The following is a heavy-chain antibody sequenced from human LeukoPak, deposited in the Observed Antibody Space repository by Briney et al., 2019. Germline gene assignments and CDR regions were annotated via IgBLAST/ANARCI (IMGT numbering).Heavy chain of an antibody. D-gene: IGHD3-3*01. Sequence: PGGSLRLSCAASGFTFSSYGMHWVRQAPGKGLEWVAFIRYDGSNKYYADSVKGRFTISRDNSKNTLYLQMNSLRAEDTAVYYCAKLGAITIFGELDYWGQGTLVTVSS. V-gene: IGHV3-30*02. J-gene: IGHJ4*02. CDR2: IRYDGSNK. CDR3: AKLGAITIFGELDY. CDR1: GFTFSSYG.